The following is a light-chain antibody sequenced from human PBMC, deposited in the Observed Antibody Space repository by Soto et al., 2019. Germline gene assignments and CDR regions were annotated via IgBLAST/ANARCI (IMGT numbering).Light chain of an antibody. CDR2: EVS. CDR3: SSYTSSSTLV. CDR1: SSDIGGYNY. J-gene: IGLJ1*01. V-gene: IGLV2-14*01. Sequence: QSVLTQPASVSGSPGQSIAFSCTGASSDIGGYNYVSWYQQHPGKAPKLMIYEVSNRPSGVSDRFSGSKSGNTASLTVSGLQAEDEADYYCSSYTSSSTLVFGSGTKVTVL.